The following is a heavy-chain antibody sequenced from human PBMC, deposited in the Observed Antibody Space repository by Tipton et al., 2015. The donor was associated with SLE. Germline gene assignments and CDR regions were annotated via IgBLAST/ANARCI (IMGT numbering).Heavy chain of an antibody. D-gene: IGHD3-10*01. CDR3: ARDRGPEGSGWYFDL. V-gene: IGHV4-59*11. CDR2: FYYSGST. Sequence: TLSLTCTVSGGSISSHYWSWIRQSPGKGLEWIGYFYYSGSTKYKPSPKSRVTISRDNAKNSLYLQMNSLRAEDTAVYYCARDRGPEGSGWYFDLWGRGTLVTVSS. J-gene: IGHJ2*01. CDR1: GGSISSHY.